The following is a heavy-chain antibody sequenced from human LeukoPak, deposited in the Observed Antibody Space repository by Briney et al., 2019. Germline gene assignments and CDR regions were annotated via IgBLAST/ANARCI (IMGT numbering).Heavy chain of an antibody. J-gene: IGHJ4*02. CDR3: AREEGIAAAGALEY. D-gene: IGHD6-13*01. CDR1: LDSITSYY. V-gene: IGHV4-59*01. CDR2: IYHSGNT. Sequence: SETLSLTCSVPLDSITSYYWSWIRQPPGKGLEWIGFIYHSGNTNSNPSLRARVTMSVDTSKSQIILRLNSVTAADTAVYYCAREEGIAAAGALEYWGQGILVTVSS.